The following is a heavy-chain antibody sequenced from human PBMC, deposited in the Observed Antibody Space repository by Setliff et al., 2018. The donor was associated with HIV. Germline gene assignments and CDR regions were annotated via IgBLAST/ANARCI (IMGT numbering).Heavy chain of an antibody. D-gene: IGHD3-10*01. Sequence: SETLSLTCAVYGGSFSGYYWSWIRQPPGKGLQWIGEINHSGSTSYNPSLKSRVAISVDTSKNQFSLKLSSVTAADATVYYCARGRGPMGGDAFDAWGQGTMVTV. J-gene: IGHJ3*01. V-gene: IGHV4-34*01. CDR1: GGSFSGYY. CDR2: INHSGST. CDR3: ARGRGPMGGDAFDA.